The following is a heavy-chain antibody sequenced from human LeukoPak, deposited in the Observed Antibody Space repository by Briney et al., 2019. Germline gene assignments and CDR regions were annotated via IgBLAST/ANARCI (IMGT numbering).Heavy chain of an antibody. D-gene: IGHD6-19*01. V-gene: IGHV3-48*01. J-gene: IGHJ4*02. CDR2: ISSSSSMI. CDR3: ARGLRYSSGWYNFDY. CDR1: GFTFSSYS. Sequence: GGSLRLSCAASGFTFSSYSMNWVRQAPGKGLEWVSYISSSSSMIYYADSVKGRFTISRGNSKNTLYLQMNSLRAEDTAVYYCARGLRYSSGWYNFDYWGQGTLVTVSS.